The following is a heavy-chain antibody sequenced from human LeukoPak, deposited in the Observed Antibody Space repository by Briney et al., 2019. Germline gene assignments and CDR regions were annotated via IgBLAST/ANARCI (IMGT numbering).Heavy chain of an antibody. V-gene: IGHV3-30*18. CDR3: AKEERDTAMAENFDY. D-gene: IGHD5-18*01. Sequence: PGRSLRLSCAASGFTFSSYGMHWVRQAPGKGLEWVAVISYDGSNKYYADSVKGRFTISRDNSKNTLYLQMNSLRAEDTAVYYCAKEERDTAMAENFDYWGQGTLVTVSS. J-gene: IGHJ4*02. CDR2: ISYDGSNK. CDR1: GFTFSSYG.